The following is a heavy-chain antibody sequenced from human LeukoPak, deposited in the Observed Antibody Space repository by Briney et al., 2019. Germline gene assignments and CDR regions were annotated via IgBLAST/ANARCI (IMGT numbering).Heavy chain of an antibody. V-gene: IGHV3-7*03. D-gene: IGHD2-15*01. J-gene: IGHJ6*04. CDR3: AIYECGGGSCYCYYYYRFDV. CDR1: GFTFSTYW. CDR2: INQDGSEK. Sequence: GGSLRLSCAASGFTFSTYWMSWVRQAPGKGLEWVANINQDGSEKYYADSVKGRFTISRDNAKNSLYLQMNSLRAEDTAVYYCAIYECGGGSCYCYYYYRFDVWGKGTTVTVSS.